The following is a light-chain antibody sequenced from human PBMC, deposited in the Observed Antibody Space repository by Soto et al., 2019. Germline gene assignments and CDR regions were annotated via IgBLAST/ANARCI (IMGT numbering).Light chain of an antibody. J-gene: IGKJ2*01. CDR3: MQALQTPPT. CDR2: LGS. CDR1: QSLLHRNGYNS. Sequence: DIVMTQSPLSLPVTPGEPASISCRSSQSLLHRNGYNSLDWYLQKPGQSPHLLIYLGSNRASGVPDRFSGSGSGTDFTLKISRVEAEDVGVYYCMQALQTPPTFGQGTKLEIK. V-gene: IGKV2-28*01.